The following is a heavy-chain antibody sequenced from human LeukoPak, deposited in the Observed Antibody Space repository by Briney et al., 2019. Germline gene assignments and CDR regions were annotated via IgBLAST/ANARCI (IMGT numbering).Heavy chain of an antibody. CDR3: ARDLNREDFDY. V-gene: IGHV3-33*01. D-gene: IGHD1-14*01. CDR1: GFSFSSYD. Sequence: GKFLRLSCAASGFSFSSYDMHWVRQAPGKGLEWVAIIWFDGSAKYYGDSVKGRFTISRDNSKNTLYLQMNSLRVEDTAVYYCARDLNREDFDYWGQGTLVAVSS. J-gene: IGHJ4*02. CDR2: IWFDGSAK.